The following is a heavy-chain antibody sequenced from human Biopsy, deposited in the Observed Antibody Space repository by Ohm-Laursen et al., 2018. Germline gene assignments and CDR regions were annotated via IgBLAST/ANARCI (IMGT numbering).Heavy chain of an antibody. CDR1: GYTFTDYY. CDR3: ARERDP. J-gene: IGHJ5*02. V-gene: IGHV1-2*02. Sequence: ASVKVSCKASGYTFTDYYVHWVRQAPGHGLEWMGWIDTINGGARYEQKFQGRVTMTRDTSISTAYMELSRLTSDDTAVYYCARERDPWGQGTLVTVSS. CDR2: IDTINGGA.